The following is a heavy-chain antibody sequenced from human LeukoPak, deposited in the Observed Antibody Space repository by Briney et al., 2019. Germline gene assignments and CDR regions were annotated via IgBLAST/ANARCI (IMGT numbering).Heavy chain of an antibody. V-gene: IGHV3-74*01. Sequence: PGGSLRLSCAASGFTFSSYWMHWVRQAPGKGLVWVSRINSDGSSTSYADSVKGRFTNSRDNAKNTLYLQMNSLRAGDTAVYYCARNMVPKGREGSDYWGQGTLVTVSS. CDR2: INSDGSST. D-gene: IGHD4/OR15-4a*01. J-gene: IGHJ4*02. CDR1: GFTFSSYW. CDR3: ARNMVPKGREGSDY.